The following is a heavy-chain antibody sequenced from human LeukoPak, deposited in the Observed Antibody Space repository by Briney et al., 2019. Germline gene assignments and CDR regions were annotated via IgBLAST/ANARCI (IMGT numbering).Heavy chain of an antibody. CDR3: ARGRYDYVWGSYLPAHFDY. V-gene: IGHV4-59*06. CDR2: IYYSGST. J-gene: IGHJ4*02. D-gene: IGHD3-16*01. CDR1: GGSISSYY. Sequence: PSETLSLTCTVAGGSISSYYWSWIRQHPGKGLEWIGYIYYSGSTYYNPSLKSRVTISVDTSKNQFSLKLSSVTAADTAAYYCARGRYDYVWGSYLPAHFDYWGQGTLVTVSS.